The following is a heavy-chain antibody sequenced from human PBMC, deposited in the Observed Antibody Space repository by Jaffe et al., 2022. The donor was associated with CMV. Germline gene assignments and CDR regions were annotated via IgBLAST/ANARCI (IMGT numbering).Heavy chain of an antibody. CDR2: IYYSGST. V-gene: IGHV4-59*08. CDR1: GGSISSYY. Sequence: QVQLQESGPGLVKPSETLSLTCTVSGGSISSYYWSWIRQPPGKGLEWIGYIYYSGSTNYNPSLKSRVTISVDTSKNQFSLKLSSVTAADTAVYYCARFLEWPGWFDYWGQGTLVTVSS. J-gene: IGHJ4*02. CDR3: ARFLEWPGWFDY. D-gene: IGHD3-3*01.